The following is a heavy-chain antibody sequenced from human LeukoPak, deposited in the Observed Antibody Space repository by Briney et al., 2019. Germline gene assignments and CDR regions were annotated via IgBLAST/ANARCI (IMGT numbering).Heavy chain of an antibody. CDR2: ISNGSIYI. Sequence: GGSLRLSCAASGFLYSSYSMNWVRQAPGKGLEWVSSISNGSIYIYYADSVKGRFTISRDNAKNSLYLQMNSLSAEDTAVYYCAYTSGYDFSSYYYYYMDVWGKGTTVTVSS. J-gene: IGHJ6*03. CDR1: GFLYSSYS. V-gene: IGHV3-21*01. D-gene: IGHD5-12*01. CDR3: AYTSGYDFSSYYYYYMDV.